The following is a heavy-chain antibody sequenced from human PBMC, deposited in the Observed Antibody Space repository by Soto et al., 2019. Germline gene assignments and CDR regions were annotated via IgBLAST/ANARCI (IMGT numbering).Heavy chain of an antibody. CDR3: ARVSDMVVVPAAQNWFYP. CDR2: ISAYNGNT. V-gene: IGHV1-18*01. D-gene: IGHD2-2*01. J-gene: IGHJ5*02. CDR1: GYTFTSYG. Sequence: ASVKVSCKASGYTFTSYGISWVRQAPGQGLEWMGWISAYNGNTNYAQKLQGRVTMTTDTSTSTAYMELRSLRSDDTAVYYCARVSDMVVVPAAQNWFYPWGQGTLVTVSS.